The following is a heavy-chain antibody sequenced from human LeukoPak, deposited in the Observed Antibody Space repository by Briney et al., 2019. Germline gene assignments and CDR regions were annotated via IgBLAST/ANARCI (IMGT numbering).Heavy chain of an antibody. CDR3: ARVETAPGPFDY. Sequence: PSETLSLTCTVSGGSISSYYRSWIRQPPGKGLEWIGYIYYSGSTNYNPSLKSRVTISVDTSKNQFSLKLSSVTAADTAVYYCARVETAPGPFDYWGQGTLVTVSS. V-gene: IGHV4-59*01. CDR1: GGSISSYY. J-gene: IGHJ4*02. CDR2: IYYSGST.